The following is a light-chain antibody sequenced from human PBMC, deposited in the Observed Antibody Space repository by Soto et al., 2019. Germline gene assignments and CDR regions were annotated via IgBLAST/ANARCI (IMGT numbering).Light chain of an antibody. CDR2: GDS. CDR3: QSYDSTLDARYV. J-gene: IGLJ1*01. Sequence: QSVLTQPPSVSGAPGQRVTICCTGSGSNIGAGYDVHWYQHRPGTAPKLLVFGDSHRPSGVPDRFSGSKSGTSASLAITGLQAEDEGDYYCQSYDSTLDARYVFGTGTKLTVL. CDR1: GSNIGAGYD. V-gene: IGLV1-40*01.